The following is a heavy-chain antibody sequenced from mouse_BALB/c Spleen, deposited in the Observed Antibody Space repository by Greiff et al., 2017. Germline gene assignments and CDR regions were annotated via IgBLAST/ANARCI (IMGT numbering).Heavy chain of an antibody. Sequence: VQLQQSGGGLVKPGGSLKLSCAASGFTFSSYAMSWVRQTPEKRLEWVATISSGGSYTYYPDSVKGRFTISRDNAKNTLYLQMSSLRSEDTAMYYCARLGRNYFDYWGQGTTLTVSS. CDR3: ARLGRNYFDY. D-gene: IGHD4-1*01. CDR1: GFTFSSYA. CDR2: ISSGGSYT. J-gene: IGHJ2*01. V-gene: IGHV5-9-3*01.